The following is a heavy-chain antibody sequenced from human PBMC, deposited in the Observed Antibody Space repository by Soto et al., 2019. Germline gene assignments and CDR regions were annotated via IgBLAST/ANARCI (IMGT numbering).Heavy chain of an antibody. D-gene: IGHD5-18*01. CDR1: GYTFTGYY. CDR3: ARAVDTAMVRKFYGMDV. J-gene: IGHJ6*02. V-gene: IGHV1-2*04. CDR2: INPNSGGT. Sequence: ASVKVSCKASGYTFTGYYMHWVRQAPGQGLEWMGWINPNSGGTNYAQKFQGWVTMTRDTSISTAYMELSRLRSDDTAVYYCARAVDTAMVRKFYGMDVWGQGTTVTVSS.